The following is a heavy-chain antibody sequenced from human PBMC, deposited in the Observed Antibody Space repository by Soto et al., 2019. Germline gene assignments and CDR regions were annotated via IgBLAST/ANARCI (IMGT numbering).Heavy chain of an antibody. V-gene: IGHV4-4*02. D-gene: IGHD6-6*01. CDR2: IYHSGST. CDR3: ARKGIAARRGFMDV. Sequence: SETLSLTCPVSGGSISSSNWWSWVRQPPGKGLEWIGEIYHSGSTNYNPSLKSRVTISVDKSKNQFSLKLSSVTAADTAVYYCARKGIAARRGFMDVWGQGTTVTVSS. CDR1: GGSISSSNW. J-gene: IGHJ6*02.